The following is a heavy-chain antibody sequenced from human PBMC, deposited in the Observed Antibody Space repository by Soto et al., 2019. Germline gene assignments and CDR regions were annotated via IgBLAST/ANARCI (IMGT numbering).Heavy chain of an antibody. V-gene: IGHV3-15*07. CDR1: GFTFSNAW. J-gene: IGHJ6*02. CDR3: TTDPHPQKQWVRTWYYYYGMDV. CDR2: IKSKTDGGTT. Sequence: PGGSLRLSCAASGFTFSNAWMNWVRQAPGKGLEWVGRIKSKTDGGTTDYAAPVKGRFTISRDDSKNTLYLQMNSLKTEDTAVYYCTTDPHPQKQWVRTWYYYYGMDVWGQGTTVTVSS. D-gene: IGHD6-19*01.